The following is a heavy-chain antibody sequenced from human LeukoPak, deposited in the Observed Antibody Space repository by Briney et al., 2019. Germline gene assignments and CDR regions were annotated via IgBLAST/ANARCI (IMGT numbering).Heavy chain of an antibody. CDR3: ARATGYYYGSGNDY. CDR1: GGSMSNYY. CDR2: IYYNGNT. Sequence: SETLSLTCTIYGGSMSNYYWNWLRQPPGKGLEWIGYIYYNGNTNYNPSLKSRLTMSVDTSKNQLSLKLTSVTAADTAIYYCARATGYYYGSGNDYWGQGTLVTVSS. J-gene: IGHJ4*02. V-gene: IGHV4-59*01. D-gene: IGHD3-10*01.